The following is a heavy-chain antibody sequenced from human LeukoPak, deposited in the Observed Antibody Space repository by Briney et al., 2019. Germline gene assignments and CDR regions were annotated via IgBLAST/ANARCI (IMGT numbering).Heavy chain of an antibody. V-gene: IGHV4-38-2*02. D-gene: IGHD6-19*01. CDR1: GYSISSGFY. CDR2: IYHSGST. Sequence: PSETLSLTCTVSGYSISSGFYWGWIRQPPGKGLEWIGSIYHSGSTYYNPSLKSRVTISVDTSKNQFSLKVSSVTAADTAVYYCAAAIRYSSGWYLLEPFDYWGQGTLVTVSS. J-gene: IGHJ4*02. CDR3: AAAIRYSSGWYLLEPFDY.